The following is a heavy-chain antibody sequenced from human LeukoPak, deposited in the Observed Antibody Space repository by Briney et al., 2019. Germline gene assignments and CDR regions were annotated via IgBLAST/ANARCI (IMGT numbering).Heavy chain of an antibody. CDR2: INWNGGST. Sequence: GGSLRLSCSASGFTFDDHGMSWVRQAPGKGLEWVSGINWNGGSTTYADSVKGRFTISRDNAKKSLYLQMNSLRAEDTALYYCARDFSYISFDYWGQGALVTVSS. CDR3: ARDFSYISFDY. D-gene: IGHD2-21*01. CDR1: GFTFDDHG. V-gene: IGHV3-20*04. J-gene: IGHJ4*02.